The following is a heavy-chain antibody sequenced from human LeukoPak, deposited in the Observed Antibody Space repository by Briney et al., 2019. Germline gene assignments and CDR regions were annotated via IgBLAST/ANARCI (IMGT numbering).Heavy chain of an antibody. CDR3: ARWGDILTGFDH. CDR1: GGSISYYY. Sequence: SETLSVTCTVSGGSISYYYWTWIRLPPGKGLEWIGYIYYSGSTAYNPSLKSRVIISLDTSKNQFSLKMSDVTAADTAVYYCARWGDILTGFDHWGQGILVKVSS. J-gene: IGHJ4*02. D-gene: IGHD3-9*01. V-gene: IGHV4-59*01. CDR2: IYYSGST.